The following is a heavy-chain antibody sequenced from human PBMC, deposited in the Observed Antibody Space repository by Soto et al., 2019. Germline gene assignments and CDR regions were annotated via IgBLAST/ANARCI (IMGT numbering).Heavy chain of an antibody. Sequence: GGSLRLSCAASGFTFSNAWMSWVRQAPGKGLEWVGRIKSKTDGGTTDYAAPVKGRFTISSDDSKNPLYLQMNSLKTETTAVYYCTTVPTGTTIDYWGQGTLVTVSS. J-gene: IGHJ4*02. V-gene: IGHV3-15*01. CDR2: IKSKTDGGTT. CDR1: GFTFSNAW. D-gene: IGHD1-7*01. CDR3: TTVPTGTTIDY.